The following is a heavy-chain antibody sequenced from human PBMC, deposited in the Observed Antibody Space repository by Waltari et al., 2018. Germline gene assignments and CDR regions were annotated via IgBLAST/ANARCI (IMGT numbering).Heavy chain of an antibody. Sequence: QIQIMQSGAEVKKPGASVKVSCQASGYNFTAYYIHWARQAPGQGLEWMGWINSNTGGADCAQSFQGRVTVTRDTSISTVYMELSGLTSDDTAVYYCAREALGGTKAFDMWGQGTMVTVSS. J-gene: IGHJ3*02. D-gene: IGHD1-7*01. CDR2: INSNTGGA. CDR1: GYNFTAYY. V-gene: IGHV1-2*02. CDR3: AREALGGTKAFDM.